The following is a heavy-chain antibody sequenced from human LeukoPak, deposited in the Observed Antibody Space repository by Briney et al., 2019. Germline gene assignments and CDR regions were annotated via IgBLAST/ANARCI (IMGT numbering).Heavy chain of an antibody. CDR3: ARARDYYGSGSYL. J-gene: IGHJ5*02. CDR1: GFTFSSYG. D-gene: IGHD3-10*01. Sequence: GGSLRLSCAASGFTFSSYGIHWVRQAPGKGLEWVAFIRYDGSNKYYTDSVKGRFTISRDNAKNSLYLQMNSLRAEDTAVYYCARARDYYGSGSYLWGQGTLVTVSS. CDR2: IRYDGSNK. V-gene: IGHV3-30*02.